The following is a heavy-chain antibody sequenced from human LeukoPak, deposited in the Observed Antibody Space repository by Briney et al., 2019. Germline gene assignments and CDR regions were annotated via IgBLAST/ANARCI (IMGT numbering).Heavy chain of an antibody. CDR3: ARSQSPGIAAAGTDY. J-gene: IGHJ4*02. CDR1: GFTFSSYS. CDR2: ISSSSSYI. Sequence: GGSLRLSCAASGFTFSSYSMNWVRQAPGKGLEWVSSISSSSSYIYYADSVKGRFTISRDNAKNSLYLQMNSLRAEDTAVYYCARSQSPGIAAAGTDYWGQGTLVTVSS. D-gene: IGHD6-13*01. V-gene: IGHV3-21*01.